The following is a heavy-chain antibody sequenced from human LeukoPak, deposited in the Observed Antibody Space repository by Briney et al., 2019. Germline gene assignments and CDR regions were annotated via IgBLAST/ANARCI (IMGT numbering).Heavy chain of an antibody. CDR3: ARGAPGGNDYGDY. J-gene: IGHJ4*02. V-gene: IGHV4-59*01. Sequence: SETLSLTCTVSGGSIGSYYWSWIRQPPGKGLEWIGYIYYSGSTNYNPSLKSRVTISVDTSKNQVSLKLSSVTAADTAVYYCARGAPGGNDYGDYWGQGTLVTVSS. CDR2: IYYSGST. CDR1: GGSIGSYY.